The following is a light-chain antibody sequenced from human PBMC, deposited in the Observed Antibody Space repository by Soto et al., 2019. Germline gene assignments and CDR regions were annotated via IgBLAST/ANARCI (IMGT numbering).Light chain of an antibody. J-gene: IGLJ1*01. CDR1: SSDVGAYNF. CDR2: DVT. Sequence: QSALTQPRSVSGSPGQSVTISCTGTSSDVGAYNFVSLYQQHPGKAPKLIIYDVTKWPSGVPARFSGSKSGNTASLTISGLQADDEADYYCCSYAGSYTHVFGTGTKLTVL. V-gene: IGLV2-11*01. CDR3: CSYAGSYTHV.